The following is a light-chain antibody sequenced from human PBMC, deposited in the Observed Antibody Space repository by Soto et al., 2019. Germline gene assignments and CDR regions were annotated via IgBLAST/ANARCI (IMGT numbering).Light chain of an antibody. J-gene: IGLJ1*01. CDR1: KSDIGVYDF. CDR3: KPYAASNTYV. Sequence: QSVLTQPPSASGSPGQSVTISCTGTKSDIGVYDFVSWYQHHPGKAPRLIIYEVVQRPSGVPDRFSGSKSGNTASLTVSGLQAADGADYFCKPYAASNTYVFGSGTKLPAL. CDR2: EVV. V-gene: IGLV2-8*01.